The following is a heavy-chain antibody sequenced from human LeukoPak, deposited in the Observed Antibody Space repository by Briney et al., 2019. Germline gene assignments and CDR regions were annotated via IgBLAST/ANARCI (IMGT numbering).Heavy chain of an antibody. V-gene: IGHV3-48*04. CDR2: IGRGIT. CDR1: GFTFSSYS. Sequence: GGSLRLSCAASGFTFSSYSMNWVRQAPGKGLEWVSHIGRGITYADSVKGRFTISRDNTKNSVYLQMNSLRAEDTAVYYCARDAPAGEKPEYFFDYWGQGTLVTVS. CDR3: ARDAPAGEKPEYFFDY. J-gene: IGHJ4*02.